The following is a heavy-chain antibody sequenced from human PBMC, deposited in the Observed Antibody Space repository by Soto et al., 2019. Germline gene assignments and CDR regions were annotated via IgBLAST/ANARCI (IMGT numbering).Heavy chain of an antibody. D-gene: IGHD5-12*01. Sequence: PXESLKISFKASGYDLARTWIGWVRQLPGKGLDWLGIIYPGDSETRYSPSFRGRVTFSVDMSISTAYLQWSSLKTSDIAIYYCARLVGAYDSYFDHWGQGTRVTVSS. J-gene: IGHJ4*02. CDR3: ARLVGAYDSYFDH. CDR1: GYDLARTW. V-gene: IGHV5-51*01. CDR2: IYPGDSET.